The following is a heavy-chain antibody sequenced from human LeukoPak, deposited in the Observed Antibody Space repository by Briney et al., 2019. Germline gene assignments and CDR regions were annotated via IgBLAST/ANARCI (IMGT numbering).Heavy chain of an antibody. D-gene: IGHD4-17*01. V-gene: IGHV1-2*02. Sequence: ASVKVSCKASGYTFTGYYMHWVRQAPGQGLEWMGWISPHSGGTNYAQEFQGGVTMSRDTSISTVYMELSRLRSDDTAVYYCARRYYGDYAFDPWGQGTLVTVSS. CDR3: ARRYYGDYAFDP. J-gene: IGHJ5*02. CDR1: GYTFTGYY. CDR2: ISPHSGGT.